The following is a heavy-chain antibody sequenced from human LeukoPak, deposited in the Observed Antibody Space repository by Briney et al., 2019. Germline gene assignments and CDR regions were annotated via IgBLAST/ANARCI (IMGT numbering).Heavy chain of an antibody. CDR1: GFTFSSYR. Sequence: GGSLRLSCAASGFTFSSYRMNWVRQAPGKGLEWVSHISTSSSTIYYADSVEGRFTISRDNAKNSLYLQMNSLRDEDTAVYYCARKGIGNWGSDYWGQGTLVTVSS. D-gene: IGHD7-27*01. CDR3: ARKGIGNWGSDY. CDR2: ISTSSSTI. J-gene: IGHJ4*02. V-gene: IGHV3-48*02.